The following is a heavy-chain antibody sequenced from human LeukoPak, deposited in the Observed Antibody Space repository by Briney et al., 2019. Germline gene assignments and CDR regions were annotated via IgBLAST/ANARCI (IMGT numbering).Heavy chain of an antibody. CDR1: GGSISSYY. CDR3: ARVSIVYGMDV. D-gene: IGHD3-3*02. CDR2: INYSGST. Sequence: SETLSLTCTVSGGSISSYYWNWVRQPPGKGLEWGGEINYSGSTNYNPSLKSRVTISVDTSKTRFFLKLSSVTAAETALYYCARVSIVYGMDVWGQGTAVTVS. J-gene: IGHJ6*02. V-gene: IGHV4-59*01.